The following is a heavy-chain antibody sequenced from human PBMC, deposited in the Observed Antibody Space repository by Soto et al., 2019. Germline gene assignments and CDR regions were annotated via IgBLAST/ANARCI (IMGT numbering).Heavy chain of an antibody. Sequence: GGSLRLSCAASGFTFSNAWMSWVRQAPGKGLEWVGRIKSKTDGGTTDYAAPVKGRFTISRDDSKNTLYLQMNSLKTEDTAVYYCTTGSAAAILDAFDIWGQGTMVTVAS. CDR3: TTGSAAAILDAFDI. CDR1: GFTFSNAW. J-gene: IGHJ3*02. V-gene: IGHV3-15*01. D-gene: IGHD2-2*02. CDR2: IKSKTDGGTT.